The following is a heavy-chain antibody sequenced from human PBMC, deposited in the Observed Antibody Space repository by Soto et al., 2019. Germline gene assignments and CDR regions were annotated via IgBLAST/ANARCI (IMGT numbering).Heavy chain of an antibody. J-gene: IGHJ4*02. Sequence: PSETLSLTCAVSGGSISSNHWWSWIRQPPGKGLEWIGQIYHSGSTNYKPSLKSRVTISVDRSNNQFSLKLSSVTAADTAVYYCARSRITFFGGVVRDFDFWGPGPLVTVSS. D-gene: IGHD3-3*01. V-gene: IGHV4-4*02. CDR3: ARSRITFFGGVVRDFDF. CDR1: GGSISSNHW. CDR2: IYHSGST.